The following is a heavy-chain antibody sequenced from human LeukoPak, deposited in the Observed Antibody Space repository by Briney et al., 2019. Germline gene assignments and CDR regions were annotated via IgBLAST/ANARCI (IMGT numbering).Heavy chain of an antibody. CDR2: INTDGSLI. CDR1: GFTFSTYW. Sequence: GGTLRLSCAVSGFTFSTYWMHWVRQAPGKGLVWVSRINTDGSLINYADSVKGRFTMSRDNSKNTLYLQMSSLRAEDTAVYYCARIIVGATGIDYWGQGTLVTVSS. J-gene: IGHJ4*02. V-gene: IGHV3-74*01. CDR3: ARIIVGATGIDY. D-gene: IGHD1-26*01.